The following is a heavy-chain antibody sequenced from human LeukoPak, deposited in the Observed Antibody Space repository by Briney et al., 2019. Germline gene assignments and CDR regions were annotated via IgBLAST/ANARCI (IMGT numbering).Heavy chain of an antibody. CDR2: MNPNSGNT. D-gene: IGHD3-16*01. CDR3: AMVPGDDYYYYGMDV. Sequence: GASVKVSCKASGYTFTSYDINWVRQATGQGLEWMGWMNPNSGNTGYAQKFQGRVTMTRNTSISTAYMELSSLRSEDTAVYYCAMVPGDDYYYYGMDVWGQGTTVTVSS. V-gene: IGHV1-8*01. CDR1: GYTFTSYD. J-gene: IGHJ6*02.